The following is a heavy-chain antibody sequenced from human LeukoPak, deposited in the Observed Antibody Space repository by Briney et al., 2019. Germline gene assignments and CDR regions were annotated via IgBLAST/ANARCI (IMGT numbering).Heavy chain of an antibody. V-gene: IGHV1-24*01. Sequence: GASVKVSCKVSGYTLTELSMHWVRQAPGKGLEWMGGFDPEDGETIYAQKFQGRVTMTEDTSTDTAYMELSSLRSEDTAVYYCATVPTNMIVVLGAFDIWGQRTMVTVSS. CDR2: FDPEDGET. CDR3: ATVPTNMIVVLGAFDI. CDR1: GYTLTELS. D-gene: IGHD3-22*01. J-gene: IGHJ3*02.